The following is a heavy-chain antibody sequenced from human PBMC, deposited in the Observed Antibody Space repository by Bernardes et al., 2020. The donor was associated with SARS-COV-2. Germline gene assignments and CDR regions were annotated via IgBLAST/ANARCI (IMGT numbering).Heavy chain of an antibody. J-gene: IGHJ5*02. CDR2: IYYSGST. Sequence: SETLSLTCIVSGGSIAGTNDYWAWIRQPPGKGLEWIGSIYYSGSTHYNPSLKSRLTISVDTSTNQFSLRLRFVTAADTAVYYCARNRSDIVGRQSARRHNWFDPWGQGTLVTVSS. V-gene: IGHV4-39*01. CDR3: ARNRSDIVGRQSARRHNWFDP. CDR1: GGSIAGTNDY. D-gene: IGHD2-15*01.